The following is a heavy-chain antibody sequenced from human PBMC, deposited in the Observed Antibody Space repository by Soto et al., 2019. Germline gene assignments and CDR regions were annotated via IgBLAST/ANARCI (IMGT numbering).Heavy chain of an antibody. J-gene: IGHJ4*02. CDR2: LKEDGTVK. D-gene: IGHD3-22*01. CDR1: GLKFSSYW. V-gene: IGHV3-7*05. CDR3: ARDRGHYYDSSGYPPGGDY. Sequence: PGGSLRLSCATSGLKFSSYWMSWVRQAPGIGLEWVANLKEDGTVKYYGDSVKGRFTISRDNSKNTLYLQMTSLRAEDTAVYYCARDRGHYYDSSGYPPGGDYWGQGTLVTVSS.